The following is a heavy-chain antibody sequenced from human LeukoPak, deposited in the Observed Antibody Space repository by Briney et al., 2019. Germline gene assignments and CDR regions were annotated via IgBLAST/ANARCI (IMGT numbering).Heavy chain of an antibody. D-gene: IGHD3-22*01. V-gene: IGHV1-18*01. CDR3: ARGTPNYYDSSGYPATIDY. CDR2: ISAYNGNT. CDR1: GYTFTSYG. Sequence: GASXKVSCKASGYTFTSYGISWVRQAPGQGREWMGWISAYNGNTNYAQKLQGRVTMTTDTSTSTAYMELRSLRSDDPAVYYCARGTPNYYDSSGYPATIDYWGQGTLVTVSS. J-gene: IGHJ4*02.